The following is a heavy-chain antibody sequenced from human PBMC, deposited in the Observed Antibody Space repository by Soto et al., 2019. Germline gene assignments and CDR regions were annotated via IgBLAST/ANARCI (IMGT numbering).Heavy chain of an antibody. Sequence: EVQLLESGGGLVQPGGSLRLSCAASGFTFSNFAMSWVRQAPGKGLEWVSIVSGRGGTTYYTDSVKGRFTISRDNSKGMLSLEMSSLRAEDSAIYYCSTRPLPWGQGTLVNVSS. V-gene: IGHV3-23*01. J-gene: IGHJ4*02. CDR3: STRPLP. CDR1: GFTFSNFA. CDR2: VSGRGGTT. D-gene: IGHD1-26*01.